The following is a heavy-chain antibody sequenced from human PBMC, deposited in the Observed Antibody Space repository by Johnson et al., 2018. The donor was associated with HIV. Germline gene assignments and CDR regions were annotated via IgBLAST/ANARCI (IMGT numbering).Heavy chain of an antibody. CDR3: ARRVALIYSFDI. D-gene: IGHD2-21*01. CDR2: IIGSGGNT. Sequence: QVQLVESGGGLVKPGGSLRLSCAASGFTFSDYYMSWIRQAPGRGLEWVSPIIGSGGNTYHADSVRGRFTISRDNSKNTLYLQMNSLRPEDTALYYCARRVALIYSFDIWGQGTMVAVSS. CDR1: GFTFSDYY. V-gene: IGHV3-11*04. J-gene: IGHJ3*02.